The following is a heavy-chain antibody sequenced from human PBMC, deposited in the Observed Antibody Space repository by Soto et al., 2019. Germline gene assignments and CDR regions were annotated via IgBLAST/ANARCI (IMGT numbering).Heavy chain of an antibody. V-gene: IGHV3-53*01. CDR3: AGRVGATNYGMDV. J-gene: IGHJ6*02. Sequence: LRLSCAASEFTVSSNYMNWVRQAPGKGLECVSTIYSGGSTYYADSVKGRFTISRDNSKNTLYLQMNNLRAEDTAVYYCAGRVGATNYGMDVWGQGTTVTVSS. D-gene: IGHD1-26*01. CDR2: IYSGGST. CDR1: EFTVSSNY.